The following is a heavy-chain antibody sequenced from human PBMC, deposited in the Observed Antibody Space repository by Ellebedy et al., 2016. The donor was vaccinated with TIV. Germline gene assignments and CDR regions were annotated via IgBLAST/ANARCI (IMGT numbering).Heavy chain of an antibody. J-gene: IGHJ5*02. CDR1: GGSFSGYY. Sequence: SETLSLTXAVYGGSFSGYYWSWIRQPPGKGLEWIGEINHSGSTNYNPSLKSRVTISVDTSKNQFSLKLSSVTAADTAVYYCARLRRETNWFDPWGQGTLVTVSS. CDR3: ARLRRETNWFDP. D-gene: IGHD5-24*01. V-gene: IGHV4-34*01. CDR2: INHSGST.